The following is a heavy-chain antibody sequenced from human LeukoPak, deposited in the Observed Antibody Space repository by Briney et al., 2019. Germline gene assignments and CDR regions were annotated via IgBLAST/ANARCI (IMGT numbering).Heavy chain of an antibody. CDR1: GYTFTSYY. J-gene: IGHJ3*02. V-gene: IGHV1-46*01. CDR3: FGDIVVVPAVTGQHAFDI. CDR2: INPSGGST. Sequence: ASVKVSCKASGYTFTSYYMHWVRQAPGQGLEWMGIINPSGGSTSYAQKFQGRVTMTRDMSTSTVYMELSSLRSEDTAVYYCFGDIVVVPAVTGQHAFDIWGQGTMVTVSS. D-gene: IGHD2-2*01.